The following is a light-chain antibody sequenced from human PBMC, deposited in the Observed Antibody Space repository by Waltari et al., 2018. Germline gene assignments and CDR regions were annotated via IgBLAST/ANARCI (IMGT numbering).Light chain of an antibody. CDR1: QSISSW. CDR3: QQYSNYPYT. J-gene: IGKJ2*01. CDR2: KAS. Sequence: DIQMTQSPSTLSASVGDTVTITCRASQSISSWLAWYQQKPGKAPKLLIHKASTLESGVPYRFSGSGSGTEFTLTIDSLLPDDFATYYCQQYSNYPYTFGQGTKLEI. V-gene: IGKV1-5*03.